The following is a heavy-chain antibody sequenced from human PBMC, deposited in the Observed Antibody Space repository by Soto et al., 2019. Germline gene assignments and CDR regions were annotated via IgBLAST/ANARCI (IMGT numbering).Heavy chain of an antibody. CDR2: ISAST. D-gene: IGHD2-15*01. CDR1: GFTVSSYA. Sequence: EMQLLESGGGLVQAGGSLRLSCAASGFTVSSYALNWVRQAPGKGLEWVSGISASTYYADSVKGRFTISRDTSKNTLYLPMKRLRAEEKGLLFCGVRIVSPRWYYLGYLGPGTLVTVSS. CDR3: GVRIVSPRWYYLGY. V-gene: IGHV3-23*01. J-gene: IGHJ4*02.